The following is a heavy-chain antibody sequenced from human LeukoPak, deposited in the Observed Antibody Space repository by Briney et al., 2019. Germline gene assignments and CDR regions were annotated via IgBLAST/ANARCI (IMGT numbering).Heavy chain of an antibody. J-gene: IGHJ4*02. CDR2: INSSSGGT. CDR1: GYTFTGYY. Sequence: ASVKVSCKASGYTFTGYYMHWVRQPPGQGLEWMGWINSSSGGTNYAQKFQGRVTMTRDTSISTAYMELSRLRSDDTAVYYCASGGGGYCSSTSCYWGQGTLVTVSS. D-gene: IGHD2-2*03. CDR3: ASGGGGYCSSTSCY. V-gene: IGHV1-2*02.